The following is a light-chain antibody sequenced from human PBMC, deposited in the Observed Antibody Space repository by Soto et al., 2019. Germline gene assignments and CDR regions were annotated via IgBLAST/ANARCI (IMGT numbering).Light chain of an antibody. CDR1: SSNIGSYNL. V-gene: IGLV2-23*01. CDR3: CSFAGTGIQYV. Sequence: QSVLTQPASVSGSLGQSITISCIGTSSNIGSYNLVSWYQHQPGKAPKIMIFEGSKRPSGVSNRFSGSRSGNTASLTISGLQAEDEADYYCCSFAGTGIQYVFGTGTKLTVL. CDR2: EGS. J-gene: IGLJ1*01.